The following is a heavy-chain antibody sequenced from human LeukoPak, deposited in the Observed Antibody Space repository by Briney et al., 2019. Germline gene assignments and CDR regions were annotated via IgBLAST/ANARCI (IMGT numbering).Heavy chain of an antibody. CDR1: GGSISSGGYY. CDR3: ARHGFKLVPPDEDAFDI. J-gene: IGHJ3*02. D-gene: IGHD6-6*01. Sequence: PSQTLSLTCTVSGGSISSGGYYWNWIRQHPGKGLEWIGYIYYSGSTYYNPSLKSRVTISVDTSKNQFSLKLSSVTAADTAVYYCARHGFKLVPPDEDAFDIWGQGTMVTVSS. V-gene: IGHV4-31*03. CDR2: IYYSGST.